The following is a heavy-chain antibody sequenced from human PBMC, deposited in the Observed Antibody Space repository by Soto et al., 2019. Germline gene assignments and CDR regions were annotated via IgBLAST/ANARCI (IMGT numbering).Heavy chain of an antibody. V-gene: IGHV4-59*01. CDR1: GGSISSYY. CDR2: IYYSGST. Sequence: SETLCLTCTVSGGSISSYYWSWIRQPPGKGLEWIGYIYYSGSTNYNPSLKSRVTISVDTSKNQFSLKLSSVTAADTAVYYCARDDYGEKIDYWGQGTLVTGSS. D-gene: IGHD4-17*01. J-gene: IGHJ4*02. CDR3: ARDDYGEKIDY.